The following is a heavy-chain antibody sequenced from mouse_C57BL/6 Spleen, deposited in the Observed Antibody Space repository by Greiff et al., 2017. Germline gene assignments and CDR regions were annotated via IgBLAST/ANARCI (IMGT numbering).Heavy chain of an antibody. V-gene: IGHV1-26*01. D-gene: IGHD5-1*01. CDR1: GYTFTDYY. CDR2: INPNNGGT. Sequence: EVQLQQSGPELVKPGASVKISCKASGYTFTDYYMNWVKQSHGKSLEWIGDINPNNGGTSYNQKFKGKATLTVDKSSSTAYMELRSLTSEDSAVYYCARVPHWYFDVWGTGTTVTVSS. CDR3: ARVPHWYFDV. J-gene: IGHJ1*03.